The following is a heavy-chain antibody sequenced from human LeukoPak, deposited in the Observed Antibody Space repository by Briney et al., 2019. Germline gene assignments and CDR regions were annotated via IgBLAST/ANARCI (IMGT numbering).Heavy chain of an antibody. CDR3: ARDSELLAVAY. V-gene: IGHV3-48*03. Sequence: PGGSLRLSCAASGFPFSSYEMNWVRQAPGKGLEWVSYISSSGSTIYYADSVKGRFTISRDNAKNSLYLQMNSLRAEDTAVYYCARDSELLAVAYWGQGTLVTVSS. J-gene: IGHJ4*02. D-gene: IGHD6-19*01. CDR2: ISSSGSTI. CDR1: GFPFSSYE.